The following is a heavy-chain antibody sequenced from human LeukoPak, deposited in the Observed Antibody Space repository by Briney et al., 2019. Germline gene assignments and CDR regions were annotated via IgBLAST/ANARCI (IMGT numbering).Heavy chain of an antibody. Sequence: ASVKVSCKASGYTFASYGISWVRQAPGQGLEWMGWISGFNGNTNHAQNLQDRVTMTTDTSTSTAYMELRSLRSDDTAVYFYARVPNQYCTSRCYYTAFDIWGQGTMVTVSS. CDR1: GYTFASYG. J-gene: IGHJ3*02. V-gene: IGHV1-18*01. CDR2: ISGFNGNT. D-gene: IGHD2/OR15-2a*01. CDR3: ARVPNQYCTSRCYYTAFDI.